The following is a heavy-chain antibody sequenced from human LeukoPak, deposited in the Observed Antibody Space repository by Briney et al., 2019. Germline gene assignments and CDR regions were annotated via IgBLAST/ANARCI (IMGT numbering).Heavy chain of an antibody. V-gene: IGHV4-39*01. CDR3: ASASYDFWSGLDY. J-gene: IGHJ4*02. D-gene: IGHD3-3*01. CDR2: IYYSGST. Sequence: SETLSLTCTVSGGSMSSSSYYWGWIRQPPGKGLEWIGSIYYSGSTYCNPSLKSRVTISVDTSKNQFSLKLSSVTAADTAVYYCASASYDFWSGLDYWGQGTLVTVSS. CDR1: GGSMSSSSYY.